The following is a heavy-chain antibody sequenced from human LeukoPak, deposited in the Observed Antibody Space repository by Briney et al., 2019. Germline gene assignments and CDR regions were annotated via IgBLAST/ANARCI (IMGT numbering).Heavy chain of an antibody. CDR3: AKVGANYYYSYCTDV. J-gene: IGHJ6*04. CDR2: ISYDGSNK. D-gene: IGHD1-26*01. V-gene: IGHV3-30*18. CDR1: GFTFSSYG. Sequence: GGSLRLSCAASGFTFSSYGMHWVRQAPGKGLEWVAVISYDGSNKYYADSVKGRFTISRDNSKNTLYLQMNSLRAEDTAVYYCAKVGANYYYSYCTDVWSKGTTVTVSS.